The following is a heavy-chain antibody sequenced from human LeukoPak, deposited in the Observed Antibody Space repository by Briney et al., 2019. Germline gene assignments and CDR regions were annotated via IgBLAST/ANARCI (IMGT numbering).Heavy chain of an antibody. D-gene: IGHD3-9*01. CDR3: ARGYDILTGYYYYYYGMDV. CDR1: GYTFKSYA. J-gene: IGHJ6*02. Sequence: ASVKVSCKASGYTFKSYAMHWVRQAPGQRLEGMGWINAGNGNTKYSQKFQGRVTITRDTSASTAYMELSSLRSEDTAVYYCARGYDILTGYYYYYYGMDVWGQGTTVTVSS. CDR2: INAGNGNT. V-gene: IGHV1-3*01.